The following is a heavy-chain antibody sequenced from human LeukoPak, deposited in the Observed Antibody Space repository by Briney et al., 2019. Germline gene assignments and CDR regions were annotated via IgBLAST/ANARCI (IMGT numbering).Heavy chain of an antibody. CDR1: GYTFTGYY. D-gene: IGHD6-6*01. CDR2: INPNSGGT. Sequence: APVKVSCKASGYTFTGYYMHWVRQAPGQGLEWMGRINPNSGGTNYAQKFQGRVTMTRDTSISTAYMELSRLRSDDTAVYYCARFLGSSSGIVSKVYWGQGTLVTVSS. J-gene: IGHJ4*02. CDR3: ARFLGSSSGIVSKVY. V-gene: IGHV1-2*06.